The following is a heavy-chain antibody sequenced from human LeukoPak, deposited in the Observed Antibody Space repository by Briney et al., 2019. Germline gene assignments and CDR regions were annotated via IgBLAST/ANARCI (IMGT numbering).Heavy chain of an antibody. D-gene: IGHD3-10*01. CDR3: ARSNMVRGVIIRNWFDP. CDR1: GYTFTSYG. CDR2: ISAYNGNT. V-gene: IGHV1-18*04. J-gene: IGHJ5*02. Sequence: ASVRVSFKASGYTFTSYGISWVRQAPGQGLEWMGWISAYNGNTNYAQKLQGRVTMTTDTSTSTAYMELRSLRSDDTAVYYCARSNMVRGVIIRNWFDPWGQGTLVTVSS.